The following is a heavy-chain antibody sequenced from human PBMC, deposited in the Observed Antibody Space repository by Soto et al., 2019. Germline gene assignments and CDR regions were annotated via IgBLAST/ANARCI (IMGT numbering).Heavy chain of an antibody. D-gene: IGHD6-19*01. V-gene: IGHV3-30*03. CDR2: ISDDGSNK. J-gene: IGHJ4*02. CDR1: GFTFSSYA. CDR3: ATAGYSSGWYRRGGADYCDY. Sequence: QVQLVESGGGVVQPGRSLRLSCAASGFTFSSYAMHWVRQAPGKGLEWVSVISDDGSNKYYADSVKGRFSISRDNSKNTQDLQMNSLRAADTAVYYCATAGYSSGWYRRGGADYCDYWGQGTLVTVSS.